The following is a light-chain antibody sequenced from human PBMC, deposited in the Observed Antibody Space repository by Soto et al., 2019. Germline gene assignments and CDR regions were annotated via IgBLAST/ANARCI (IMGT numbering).Light chain of an antibody. CDR3: QQLNSYPRT. Sequence: DIQLTQSPSFLSASIGQRVTITCRASQGISTYLVWYQQKPGKAPKLLIYGASTLQSGVPSRFTGSGSGTEFTLTITSLQPDDFATYYCQQLNSYPRTFGQGTKVDIK. V-gene: IGKV1-9*01. CDR1: QGISTY. CDR2: GAS. J-gene: IGKJ1*01.